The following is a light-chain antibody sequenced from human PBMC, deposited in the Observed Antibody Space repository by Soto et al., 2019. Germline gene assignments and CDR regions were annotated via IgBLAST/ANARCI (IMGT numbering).Light chain of an antibody. Sequence: EIVLTQSPGTLSFSPLERATLSCRASQSVSSNYIAWYQQKPGQAPRLLIYGGSNRATGIPDRFSGSGSGTDFTLTISRLEPEDFAVYYCQQYGSSRTFGQGTKVDIK. CDR1: QSVSSNY. J-gene: IGKJ1*01. CDR3: QQYGSSRT. V-gene: IGKV3-20*01. CDR2: GGS.